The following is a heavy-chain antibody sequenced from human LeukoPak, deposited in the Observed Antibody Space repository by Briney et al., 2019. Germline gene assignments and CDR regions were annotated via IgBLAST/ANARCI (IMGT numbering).Heavy chain of an antibody. D-gene: IGHD5-24*01. Sequence: PGRSLRLSCAASGFTFSNYGMHWVRQAPGKGLEWLAIMWYDGGIKYYADSAKGRFTISRDNSKNTVFLQMNSLRAEDTAVYYCARGGDGYNYYYYYDMGVWGKGTTVTVSS. CDR2: MWYDGGIK. V-gene: IGHV3-33*02. J-gene: IGHJ6*03. CDR1: GFTFSNYG. CDR3: ARGGDGYNYYYYYDMGV.